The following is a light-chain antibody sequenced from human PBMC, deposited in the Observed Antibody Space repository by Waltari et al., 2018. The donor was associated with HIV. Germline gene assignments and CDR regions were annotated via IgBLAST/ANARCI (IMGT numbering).Light chain of an antibody. CDR1: QGISSA. J-gene: IGKJ4*01. CDR2: DAS. Sequence: AIQLTQSPSSLSASVGDRVTITCRASQGISSALAWYQQRPGKAPKLLTSDASTLESGVPSRFSGSGSGTDFTLTISSLQSEDFATYYCQLFNNYPLTFGGGTKVEI. V-gene: IGKV1D-13*01. CDR3: QLFNNYPLT.